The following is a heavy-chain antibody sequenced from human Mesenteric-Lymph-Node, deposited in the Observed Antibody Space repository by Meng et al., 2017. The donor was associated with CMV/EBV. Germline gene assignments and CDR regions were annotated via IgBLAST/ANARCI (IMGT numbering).Heavy chain of an antibody. CDR3: ARYPGLSDFWSGDYNYYYRMDV. V-gene: IGHV1-2*02. J-gene: IGHJ6*02. Sequence: ASVKVSCKASGYTFTGYYMHWVRQAPGQGLEWMGWINPNSGGTNYAQKFQGRVTMTRDTSISTAYMELSRLRSDDTAVYYCARYPGLSDFWSGDYNYYYRMDVWGQGTTVTVSS. CDR1: GYTFTGYY. D-gene: IGHD3-3*01. CDR2: INPNSGGT.